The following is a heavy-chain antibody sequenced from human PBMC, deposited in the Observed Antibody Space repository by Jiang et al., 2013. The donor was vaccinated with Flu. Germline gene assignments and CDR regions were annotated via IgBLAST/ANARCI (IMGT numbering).Heavy chain of an antibody. CDR3: ARTPVVNRPFDY. Sequence: GLVQPGGSLRLSCEASGFTFSRFSMNWVRQAPGKGLEWISYISSSSITIYYADSVKGRFTISRDNAKNSLYLQMNSLRDEDTAVYYCARTPVVNRPFDYWGQGTLVTVSS. V-gene: IGHV3-48*02. CDR2: ISSSSITI. J-gene: IGHJ4*02. D-gene: IGHD2/OR15-2a*01. CDR1: GFTFSRFS.